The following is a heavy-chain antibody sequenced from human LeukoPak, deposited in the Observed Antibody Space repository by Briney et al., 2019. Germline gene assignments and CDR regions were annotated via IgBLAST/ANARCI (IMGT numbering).Heavy chain of an antibody. CDR1: GYTFTGYY. CDR3: ARAAPAKPYCSSTSCYPDYYYYYMDV. CDR2: SNPNSGGT. D-gene: IGHD2-2*01. J-gene: IGHJ6*03. Sequence: ASVTVSCKASGYTFTGYYMHWVQQAPGQRLEWMGLSNPNSGGTNYAQKFQGRVTMTRDTSISTAYMELSRLRSDDTAVYYCARAAPAKPYCSSTSCYPDYYYYYMDVWGKGTTVTVSS. V-gene: IGHV1-2*02.